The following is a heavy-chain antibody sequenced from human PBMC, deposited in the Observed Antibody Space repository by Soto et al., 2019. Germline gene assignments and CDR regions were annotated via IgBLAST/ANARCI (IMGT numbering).Heavy chain of an antibody. D-gene: IGHD3-22*01. CDR1: GGSISSYY. CDR3: ARVGDSGYYWYFDY. Sequence: SETLSLTCTVSGGSISSYYWSWIRQPPGKGLEWIGYIDYSGTTNYNPSLKSRVTMSVDTSKNQLSLKLTSVTAADTAVYYCARVGDSGYYWYFDYWGQGALVTVSS. CDR2: IDYSGTT. V-gene: IGHV4-59*12. J-gene: IGHJ4*02.